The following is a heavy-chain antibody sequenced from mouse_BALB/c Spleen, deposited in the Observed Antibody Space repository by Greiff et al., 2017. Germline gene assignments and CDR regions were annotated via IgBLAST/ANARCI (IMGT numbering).Heavy chain of an antibody. D-gene: IGHD1-2*01. CDR2: ISTYYGDA. CDR1: GYTFTDYA. J-gene: IGHJ4*01. V-gene: IGHV1S137*01. CDR3: ARSILRLLYAMDY. Sequence: VQLQESGAELVRPGVSVKISCKGSGYTFTDYAMHWVKQSHAKSLEWIGVISTYYGDASYNQKFKGKATMTVDKSSSTAHMELRSLASEDSAVYYCARSILRLLYAMDYWGQGTSVTVSS.